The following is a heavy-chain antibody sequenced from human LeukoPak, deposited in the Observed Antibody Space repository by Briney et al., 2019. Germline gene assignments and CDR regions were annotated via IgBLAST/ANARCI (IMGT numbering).Heavy chain of an antibody. CDR3: ARDPRIAARDDAFDI. Sequence: ASVKVSCKASGYTFTGYYMHWVRQAPGQGLEWMGWINPNSGGTNYQGRVTMTRDTSISTAYMELSRLRSDDTAVYYCARDPRIAARDDAFDIWGQGTMVTVSS. J-gene: IGHJ3*02. D-gene: IGHD6-6*01. CDR2: INPNSGGT. CDR1: GYTFTGYY. V-gene: IGHV1-2*02.